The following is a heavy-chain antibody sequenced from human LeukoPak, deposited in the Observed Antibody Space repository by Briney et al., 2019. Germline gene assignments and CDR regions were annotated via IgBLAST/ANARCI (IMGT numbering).Heavy chain of an antibody. J-gene: IGHJ6*03. V-gene: IGHV1-46*01. Sequence: ASVKVSCKASGYTFTNFGISWVRQAPGQGLEWMGIINPSGGSTSYAQKFQGRVTMTRDMSTSTVYMELSSLRSEDTAVYYCARDRMVVAATRSRYMDVWGKGTTVTVSS. D-gene: IGHD2-15*01. CDR2: INPSGGST. CDR1: GYTFTNFG. CDR3: ARDRMVVAATRSRYMDV.